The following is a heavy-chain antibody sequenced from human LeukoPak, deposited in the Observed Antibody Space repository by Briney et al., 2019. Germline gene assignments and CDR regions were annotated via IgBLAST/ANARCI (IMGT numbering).Heavy chain of an antibody. D-gene: IGHD5-18*01. J-gene: IGHJ4*02. CDR3: AREKVEYSYGRHRPFDY. CDR1: GGTFSSYA. CDR2: IIPIFGTA. V-gene: IGHV1-69*06. Sequence: EASVKVSCKASGGTFSSYAISWVRQAPGQGLEWMGGIIPIFGTANYAQKFQGRVTITADKSTSTAYMELSSLRSEDTAVYYCAREKVEYSYGRHRPFDYWGQGTLVTVSS.